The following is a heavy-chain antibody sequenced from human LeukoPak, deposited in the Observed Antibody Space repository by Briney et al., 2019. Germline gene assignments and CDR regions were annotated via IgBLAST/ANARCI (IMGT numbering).Heavy chain of an antibody. CDR2: INSDSTDM. CDR1: GFPFDHYR. CDR3: AKSTGWYSSSWYLIY. V-gene: IGHV3-21*01. Sequence: GGSLRLSCVVSGFPFDHYRMNWVRQAPGKGLEWVSSINSDSTDMYYTDSVKGRFTVSRDNAKNSLYLQMNSLRAEDTAVYYCAKSTGWYSSSWYLIYWGQGTLVTVSS. J-gene: IGHJ4*02. D-gene: IGHD6-13*01.